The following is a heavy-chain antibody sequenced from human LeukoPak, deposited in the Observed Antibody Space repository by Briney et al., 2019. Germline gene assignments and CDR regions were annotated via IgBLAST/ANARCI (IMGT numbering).Heavy chain of an antibody. CDR2: ISAYNGNT. D-gene: IGHD2-15*01. CDR1: GYTFTSYG. V-gene: IGHV1-18*01. Sequence: ASVKVSCKASGYTFTSYGISWVRQAPEQGLEWMGWISAYNGNTNYAQKLQGRVTMTTDTSTSTAYMELRSLRSDDTAVYYCASYDCSGGSCYRGYGMDVWGQGTTVTVSS. CDR3: ASYDCSGGSCYRGYGMDV. J-gene: IGHJ6*02.